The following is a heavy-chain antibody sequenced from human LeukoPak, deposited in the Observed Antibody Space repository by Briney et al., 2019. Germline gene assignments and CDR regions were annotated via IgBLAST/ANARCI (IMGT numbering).Heavy chain of an antibody. CDR2: IGTAGDT. D-gene: IGHD3-22*01. CDR3: AKSLTYYHENSDSI. CDR1: GFTFSRYD. J-gene: IGHJ4*02. Sequence: GGSLRLSCAASGFTFSRYDMHWVRQATGKGLEWVSAIGTAGDTYYPGSVKGRFTISRENVKNSLFLQMNSLRVEDTAVYYCAKSLTYYHENSDSIWGQGTLVTVSS. V-gene: IGHV3-13*01.